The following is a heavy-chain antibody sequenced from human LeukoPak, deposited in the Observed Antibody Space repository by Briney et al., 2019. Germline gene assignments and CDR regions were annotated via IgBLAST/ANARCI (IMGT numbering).Heavy chain of an antibody. CDR1: GSTLTELP. Sequence: ASVKVSCKISGSTLTELPMHWVRQAPGKGLEWMGGFDPEDGETIYAQKFQGRVTMTEDTSTDTACMELSSLRSEDTVVYYCATRGYGDYYFNYWGQGTLVTVSS. V-gene: IGHV1-24*01. CDR3: ATRGYGDYYFNY. J-gene: IGHJ4*02. D-gene: IGHD4-17*01. CDR2: FDPEDGET.